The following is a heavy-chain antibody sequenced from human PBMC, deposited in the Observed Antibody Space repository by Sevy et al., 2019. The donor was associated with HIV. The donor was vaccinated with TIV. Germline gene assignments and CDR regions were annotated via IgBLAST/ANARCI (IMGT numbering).Heavy chain of an antibody. Sequence: GGSLRLSCAASGLTFSDYYMSWIRQAPGKGLEWLSYISSSGTTLYSADSVKGRFAISRDNAKNSLYQQMNSLRAEDTAVYFCVGRRYSYTYSWSYHFDYWGQGALVTVSS. D-gene: IGHD5-18*01. CDR2: ISSSGTTL. V-gene: IGHV3-11*01. J-gene: IGHJ4*02. CDR1: GLTFSDYY. CDR3: VGRRYSYTYSWSYHFDY.